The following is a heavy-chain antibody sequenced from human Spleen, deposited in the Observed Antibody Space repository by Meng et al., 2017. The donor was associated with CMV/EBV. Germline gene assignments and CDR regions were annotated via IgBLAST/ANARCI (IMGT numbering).Heavy chain of an antibody. CDR2: IYYSGSI. CDR3: ARHGYSNSSRGLNWFDP. Sequence: ISSRPYYWGWIRQPPGKGLEWIGSIYYSGSIYYNPYIKSRLTKSVDTSKNQFSLKLTSVTAADTAVYYCARHGYSNSSRGLNWFDPWGQGTLVTVSS. J-gene: IGHJ5*02. CDR1: ISSRPYY. D-gene: IGHD6-6*01. V-gene: IGHV4-39*01.